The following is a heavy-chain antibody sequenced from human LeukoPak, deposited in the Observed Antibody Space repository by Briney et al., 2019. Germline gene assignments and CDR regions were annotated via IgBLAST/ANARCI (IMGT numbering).Heavy chain of an antibody. CDR1: GGTFSSYA. Sequence: SVKVSCKASGGTFSSYAISWVRQAPGQGLEWMGGIIPIFGTANYAQKFQGRVTITADESTSTAYMELSSLRSEDTAVYYCARSPLPGEVLEYYFDYWGQGTLVTVSS. J-gene: IGHJ4*02. D-gene: IGHD1-14*01. CDR2: IIPIFGTA. CDR3: ARSPLPGEVLEYYFDY. V-gene: IGHV1-69*01.